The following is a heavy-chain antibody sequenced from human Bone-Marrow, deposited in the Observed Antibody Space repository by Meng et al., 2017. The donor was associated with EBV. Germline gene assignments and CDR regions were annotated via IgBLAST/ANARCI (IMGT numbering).Heavy chain of an antibody. Sequence: EVQLVESXGGLVQHGGCLRLSCAASGLTFSDSAMSWVRQAPGKGLEWVSTISAGIGNTHYADSVKGRFTISRDNSKNTLYLQMNNLRADDTAVYYCALWFREHFDYWGQGTLVTVSS. CDR3: ALWFREHFDY. CDR1: GLTFSDSA. D-gene: IGHD3-10*01. J-gene: IGHJ4*02. V-gene: IGHV3-23*04. CDR2: ISAGIGNT.